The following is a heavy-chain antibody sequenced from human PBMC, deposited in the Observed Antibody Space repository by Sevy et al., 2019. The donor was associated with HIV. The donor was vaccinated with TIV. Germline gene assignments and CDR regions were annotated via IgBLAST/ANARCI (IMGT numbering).Heavy chain of an antibody. J-gene: IGHJ1*01. CDR3: ARGENNDEFFQY. V-gene: IGHV3-30*04. Sequence: GGSLRLSCTVSGFIFSNFAMHWVRQAPGKGLEWVAVTSYDGSHKYYADSVKRQFTVSRDNSRNIRSLEMSSLRRDDTAVYYCARGENNDEFFQYWGQGTLVTVSS. CDR1: GFIFSNFA. CDR2: TSYDGSHK. D-gene: IGHD1-26*01.